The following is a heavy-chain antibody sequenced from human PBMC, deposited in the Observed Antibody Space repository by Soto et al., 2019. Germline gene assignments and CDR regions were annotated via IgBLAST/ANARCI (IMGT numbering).Heavy chain of an antibody. CDR1: GFTFSSYG. CDR3: AKDGDGYKGRRYFDY. Sequence: GGSLRLSCAASGFTFSSYGMHWVRQAPGKGLEWVAVISYDGSNKYYAGSVKGRFTISRDNSKNTLYLQMNSLRAEDTAVYYCAKDGDGYKGRRYFDYWGQGTLVTVSS. D-gene: IGHD5-12*01. J-gene: IGHJ4*02. CDR2: ISYDGSNK. V-gene: IGHV3-30*18.